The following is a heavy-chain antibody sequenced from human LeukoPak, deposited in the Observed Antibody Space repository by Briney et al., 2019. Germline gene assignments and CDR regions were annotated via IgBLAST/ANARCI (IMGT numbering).Heavy chain of an antibody. CDR3: AKDHRQLNKYYYTSGRQSSSYYYYYMDV. Sequence: GGSLRLTCAVYGITFSSYGMHWVRQAPGKGLEWVAFIRYDGNNKYYADSVKGRFTISRDNSENTLYLQMSSLRADDTAVYYCAKDHRQLNKYYYTSGRQSSSYYYYYMDVWGKGTTVTISS. D-gene: IGHD3-10*01. CDR1: GITFSSYG. V-gene: IGHV3-30*02. J-gene: IGHJ6*03. CDR2: IRYDGNNK.